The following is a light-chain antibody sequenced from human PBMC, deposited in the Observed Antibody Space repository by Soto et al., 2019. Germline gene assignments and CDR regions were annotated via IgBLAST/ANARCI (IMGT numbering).Light chain of an antibody. CDR1: HTASNS. V-gene: IGKV1-39*01. CDR2: AAS. Sequence: DIQMTQSPSSLSASVGDRVTITCRASHTASNSLNWYQRQTGEAPKLLISAASDLQTGVPSRFSGSGSGTDFTLSISGVQPEDFATYYCQQHFETPYTFGQGTKVEIK. J-gene: IGKJ2*01. CDR3: QQHFETPYT.